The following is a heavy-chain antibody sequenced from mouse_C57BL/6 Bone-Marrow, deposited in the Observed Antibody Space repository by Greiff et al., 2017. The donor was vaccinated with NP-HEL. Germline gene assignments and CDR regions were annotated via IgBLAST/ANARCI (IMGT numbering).Heavy chain of an antibody. Sequence: VQLQQSGPELVKPGASVKISCKASGYSFTGYYMNWVKQSPEKSLEWIGEINPSTGGTTYNQKFKAKATLTVDKSSSTAYMQIKSLTSEDSAVYYCARSLSYYYGSSSWFAYWGQGTLVTVSA. D-gene: IGHD1-1*01. CDR2: INPSTGGT. V-gene: IGHV1-42*01. J-gene: IGHJ3*01. CDR3: ARSLSYYYGSSSWFAY. CDR1: GYSFTGYY.